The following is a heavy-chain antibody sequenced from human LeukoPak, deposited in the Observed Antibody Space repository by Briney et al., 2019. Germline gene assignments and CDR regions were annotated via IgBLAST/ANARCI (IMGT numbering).Heavy chain of an antibody. J-gene: IGHJ6*02. D-gene: IGHD3-10*01. V-gene: IGHV1-8*01. CDR2: MNPNSGNT. CDR1: GYTFTSYD. Sequence: ASVKVSCKASGYTFTSYDINWVRQATGQGLEWMGWMNPNSGNTGYAQKFQGRVTMTRNTSISTAYMELSSLRSEDTAVYYCAREGLLWFGESNDYYYYYGMDVWGQGTTVTVPS. CDR3: AREGLLWFGESNDYYYYYGMDV.